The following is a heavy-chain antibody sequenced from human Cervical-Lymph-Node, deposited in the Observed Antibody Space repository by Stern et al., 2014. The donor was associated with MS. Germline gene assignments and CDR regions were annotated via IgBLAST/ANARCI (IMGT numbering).Heavy chain of an antibody. J-gene: IGHJ4*02. V-gene: IGHV4-39*01. CDR3: AKHACTGAACPFDL. Sequence: QLQLQESGPGLVKPSETLSLTCAVSGDSISSYTHYWAWIRQPPGKGLEWIGRVYYSGATYYNPSLKSPVPIPVDTSKNHFPLGLNSVTAADTAVYYCAKHACTGAACPFDLWGQGTLVTVSS. D-gene: IGHD2-8*02. CDR1: GDSISSYTHY. CDR2: VYYSGAT.